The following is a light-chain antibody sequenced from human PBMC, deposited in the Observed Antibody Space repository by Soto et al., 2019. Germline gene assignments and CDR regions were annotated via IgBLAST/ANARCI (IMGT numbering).Light chain of an antibody. Sequence: EIVLTQSPDTLSLSPGERATLSCRASQSVSTYLAWYQQKTGQAPRLLIYDVSYRATGIPARFSGSGSRTDFTLTISSLQPEDSAVYYCQQRSSWPPLYTFGQGTKLEIK. J-gene: IGKJ2*01. V-gene: IGKV3-11*01. CDR2: DVS. CDR1: QSVSTY. CDR3: QQRSSWPPLYT.